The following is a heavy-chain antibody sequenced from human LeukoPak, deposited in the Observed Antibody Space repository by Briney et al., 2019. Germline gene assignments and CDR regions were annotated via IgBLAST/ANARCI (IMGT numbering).Heavy chain of an antibody. J-gene: IGHJ3*02. D-gene: IGHD3-3*01. CDR2: INSDGRST. V-gene: IGHV3-74*01. Sequence: GGSLRLSCAASGFTFSSYWMHWVRQAPGKGLVWVSLINSDGRSTIYADSVKGRFTISRDNVKNTLYLQMNSLRAEDTAVYYCARGLTIFGVVNDAFDIWGQGTMVTVSS. CDR1: GFTFSSYW. CDR3: ARGLTIFGVVNDAFDI.